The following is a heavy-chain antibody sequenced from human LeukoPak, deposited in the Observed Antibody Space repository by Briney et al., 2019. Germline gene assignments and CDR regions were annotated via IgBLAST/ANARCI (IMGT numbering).Heavy chain of an antibody. Sequence: PGGSLRLSCAASGFTFSSNGMHRVRQAPGKGLEWVAVIWYDGSNKYYADSVKGRFTISRDNSKNTLYLQMNILRAEDTAVYYCARDRDYDYLDCWGQGTLVTVSS. CDR1: GFTFSSNG. CDR2: IWYDGSNK. V-gene: IGHV3-33*01. D-gene: IGHD5-12*01. CDR3: ARDRDYDYLDC. J-gene: IGHJ4*02.